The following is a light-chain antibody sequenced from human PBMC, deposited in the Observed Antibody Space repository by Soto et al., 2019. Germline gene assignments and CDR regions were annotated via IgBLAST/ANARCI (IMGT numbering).Light chain of an antibody. CDR1: SSNIGAGYD. CDR2: GNT. CDR3: CSYAGSSV. V-gene: IGLV1-40*01. J-gene: IGLJ1*01. Sequence: QSVLTQPPSMSGAPGQGVTISCTGSSSNIGAGYDVHWYQQVPGTAPKLLIYGNTNRPSGVPDRFSASKSGTSASLAISGLQAEDEADYYCCSYAGSSVFGTGTKLTVL.